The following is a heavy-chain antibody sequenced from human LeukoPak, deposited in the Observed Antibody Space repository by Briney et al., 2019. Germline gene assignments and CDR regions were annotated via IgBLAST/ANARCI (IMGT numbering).Heavy chain of an antibody. Sequence: GSSVKVSCKASGSTFSSYAISWVRQAPGQGLEWMGGIIPIFGTANYAQKFQGRVTITADESTSTAYMELSSLRSEDTAVYYCARGGAILSRHYYGMDVWGQGTTVTVSS. CDR1: GSTFSSYA. J-gene: IGHJ6*02. D-gene: IGHD3-3*02. CDR2: IIPIFGTA. CDR3: ARGGAILSRHYYGMDV. V-gene: IGHV1-69*01.